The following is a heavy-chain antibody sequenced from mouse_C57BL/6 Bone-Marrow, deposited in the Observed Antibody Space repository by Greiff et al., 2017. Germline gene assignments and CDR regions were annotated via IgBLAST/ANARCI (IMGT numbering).Heavy chain of an antibody. CDR3: ARERAQAGAMDY. CDR1: GYTFTSYW. D-gene: IGHD3-2*02. CDR2: LDPSDSYT. Sequence: QVQLQQPGAELVMPGASVKLSCKASGYTFTSYWMHWVKQRPGQGLEWIGELDPSDSYTNYNQKFKGKSTLTVDKSSSTAYMQLSSLTSEDSAVYYCARERAQAGAMDYWGQGTSVTVSS. J-gene: IGHJ4*01. V-gene: IGHV1-69*01.